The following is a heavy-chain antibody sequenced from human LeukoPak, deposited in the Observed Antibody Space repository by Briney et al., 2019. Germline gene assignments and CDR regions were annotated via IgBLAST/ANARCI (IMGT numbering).Heavy chain of an antibody. CDR3: GKNVTIVVVTYFDY. D-gene: IGHD2-21*02. Sequence: GESLTHSCAASGFTLSSQSMSWVRQPPGKGLEWVSAISGSGGSTYYEDSVKGRFTIYRDNSKNTQYLQMTSLRAEDAAVYYCGKNVTIVVVTYFDYWGQGPLVTV. V-gene: IGHV3-23*01. CDR1: GFTLSSQS. J-gene: IGHJ4*02. CDR2: ISGSGGST.